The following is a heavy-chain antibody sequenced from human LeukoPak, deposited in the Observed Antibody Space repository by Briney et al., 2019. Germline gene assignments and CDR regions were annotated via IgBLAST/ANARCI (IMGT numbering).Heavy chain of an antibody. D-gene: IGHD2-8*02. CDR3: ARDLVTENYFDY. J-gene: IGHJ4*02. Sequence: SETLSLTCTVSGGSISSSSYYWSWIRQPPGKGLEWIGYIYYSGSTNYNPSLKSRVTISVDTSKNQFSLKLSSVTAADTAVYYCARDLVTENYFDYWGQGTLVTVSS. V-gene: IGHV4-61*01. CDR1: GGSISSSSYY. CDR2: IYYSGST.